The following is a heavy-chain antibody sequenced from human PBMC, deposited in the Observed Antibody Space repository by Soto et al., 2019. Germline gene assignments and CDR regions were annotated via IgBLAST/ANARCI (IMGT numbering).Heavy chain of an antibody. CDR2: INAGNGNT. CDR1: GYTFTSYA. V-gene: IGHV1-3*01. J-gene: IGHJ3*02. D-gene: IGHD3-9*01. Sequence: ASVKVSCKDSGYTFTSYAMHWVRQAPGQRLEWMGWINAGNGNTKYSQKFQGRVTITRDTSASTAYMELSSLRSEDTAVYYCARPRKYYDILTGYYMDAFDIWGQGTMVTVSS. CDR3: ARPRKYYDILTGYYMDAFDI.